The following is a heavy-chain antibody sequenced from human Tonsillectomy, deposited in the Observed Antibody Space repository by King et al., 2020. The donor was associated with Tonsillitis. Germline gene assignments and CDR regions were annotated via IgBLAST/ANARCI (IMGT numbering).Heavy chain of an antibody. D-gene: IGHD5/OR15-5a*01. CDR3: ARDLRRVSNAFDM. CDR1: GFPFRTFS. J-gene: IGHJ3*02. V-gene: IGHV3-30-3*01. CDR2: TSYDGLNN. Sequence: VQLVESGGGVVQPGTSLRLSCAASGFPFRTFSMHWVRQAPGKGLEWVAVTSYDGLNNNYADSVKGRFSISRDNSKNSLFLQMNSLRPDDTAVYFCARDLRRVSNAFDMWGQGTMVTVSS.